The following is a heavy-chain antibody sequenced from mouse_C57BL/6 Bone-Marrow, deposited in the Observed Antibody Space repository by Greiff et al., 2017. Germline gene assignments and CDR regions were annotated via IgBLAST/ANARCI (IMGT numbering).Heavy chain of an antibody. CDR2: ISHLAYSI. CDR1: GFTFSDYG. CDR3: ARHGTTTVVSNFDV. V-gene: IGHV5-15*01. J-gene: IGHJ1*03. Sequence: EVQVVEPGGGLVQPGGSLKLSCAASGFTFSDYGMAWVRQAPRKGPEWVAFISHLAYSIYYAATVTGRYTISRENAKNTLYLEMISLRSEDTAMYYCARHGTTTVVSNFDVWGTGTTVTVSS. D-gene: IGHD1-1*01.